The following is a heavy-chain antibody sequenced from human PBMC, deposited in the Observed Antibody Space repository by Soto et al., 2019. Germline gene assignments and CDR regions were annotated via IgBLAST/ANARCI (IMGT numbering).Heavy chain of an antibody. CDR3: ARDLEWLPDY. CDR2: FRESGGTT. D-gene: IGHD3-3*01. V-gene: IGHV3-23*01. CDR1: GFSFSSSA. J-gene: IGHJ4*02. Sequence: GGSLRLSCAASGFSFSSSAMSWVRQAPGKRLEWVSTFRESGGTTHYADPVKGRFTISRDTSNNILFLQMNSLRAEDTAVYYCARDLEWLPDYWGQGTLVTVSS.